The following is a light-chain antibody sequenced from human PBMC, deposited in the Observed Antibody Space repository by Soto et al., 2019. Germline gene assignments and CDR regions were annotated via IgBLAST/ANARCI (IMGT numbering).Light chain of an antibody. CDR1: QSVSSY. Sequence: EIVLTQSPATLSLSPGERATLSCSASQSVSSYLAWYQQKPGQAPRLLIYDASNRATGIPDRFSGSGSGTDFTLTISSLEPEDFALYYCQQRSNWPRTFGQGTKVDIK. CDR3: QQRSNWPRT. V-gene: IGKV3-11*01. J-gene: IGKJ1*01. CDR2: DAS.